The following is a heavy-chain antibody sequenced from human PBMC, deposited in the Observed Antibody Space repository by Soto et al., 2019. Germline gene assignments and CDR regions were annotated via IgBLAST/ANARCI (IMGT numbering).Heavy chain of an antibody. Sequence: GGSLRLSCAASGFTFSSYAMSWVRQAPGKGLEWVSAISDGGGSTYYADSVKGRFTISRDNSKNTLYLQMNSLRAEDTAVYYCARAPYYYDSRGYYAYWGQGTLVTVSS. CDR2: ISDGGGST. CDR1: GFTFSSYA. J-gene: IGHJ4*02. CDR3: ARAPYYYDSRGYYAY. V-gene: IGHV3-23*01. D-gene: IGHD3-22*01.